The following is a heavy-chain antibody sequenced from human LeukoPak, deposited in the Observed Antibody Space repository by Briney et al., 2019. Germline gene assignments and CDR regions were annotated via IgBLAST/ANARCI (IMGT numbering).Heavy chain of an antibody. CDR1: GGTFSSYA. D-gene: IGHD3-22*01. Sequence: ASVKVSCKASGGTFSSYAISWVRQAPGQGLEWMGWINPNSGGTNYAQKFQGRVTMTRDTSISTAYMELSRLRSDDTAVYYCARDGEYYYDSSGYYTYWGQGTLVTVSS. J-gene: IGHJ4*02. V-gene: IGHV1-2*02. CDR3: ARDGEYYYDSSGYYTY. CDR2: INPNSGGT.